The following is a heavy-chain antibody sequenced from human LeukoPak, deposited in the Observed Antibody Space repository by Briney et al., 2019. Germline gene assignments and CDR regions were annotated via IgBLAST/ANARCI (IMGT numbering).Heavy chain of an antibody. J-gene: IGHJ4*02. CDR3: ARADYGDYDGFPLNDPYFDY. D-gene: IGHD4-17*01. CDR2: INPNSGGT. V-gene: IGHV1-2*02. CDR1: GYTLTGYY. Sequence: ASVKVSCKASGYTLTGYYMHWVRQAPGQGLEWMGWINPNSGGTNYAQNFQGRVTMTRDTSISTAYMELSRLRSDDTAVYYCARADYGDYDGFPLNDPYFDYWGQGTLVTVSS.